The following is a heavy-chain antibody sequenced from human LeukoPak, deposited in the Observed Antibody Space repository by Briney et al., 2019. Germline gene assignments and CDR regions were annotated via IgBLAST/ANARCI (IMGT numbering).Heavy chain of an antibody. Sequence: SETLSLTCTVSGGSISSYYWSWIRQPPGKGLEWIGSIYYSGSTYYNPSLKSRVTISVDTSKNQFSLRLSSVTAADTAVYYCARRDSSGYYAYWGQGTLVIVSS. J-gene: IGHJ4*02. CDR3: ARRDSSGYYAY. V-gene: IGHV4-39*01. CDR1: GGSISSYY. D-gene: IGHD3-22*01. CDR2: IYYSGST.